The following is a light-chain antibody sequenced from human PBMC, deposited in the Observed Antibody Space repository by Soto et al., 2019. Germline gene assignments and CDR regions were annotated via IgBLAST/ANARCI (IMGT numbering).Light chain of an antibody. CDR1: SRDVGAYDY. Sequence: QSALTQPASVSGSPGQSITISCTGTSRDVGAYDYVSWYQHRPGKAPRLMIYEVRNRLSGVSNRFSGSKSGNTASLTISGLQSEDEADYYCTSYTPTGALVFGSGTKLTVL. CDR2: EVR. J-gene: IGLJ3*02. CDR3: TSYTPTGALV. V-gene: IGLV2-14*01.